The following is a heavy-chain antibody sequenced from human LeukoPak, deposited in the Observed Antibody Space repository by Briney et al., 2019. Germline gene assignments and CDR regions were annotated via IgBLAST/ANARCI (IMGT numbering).Heavy chain of an antibody. V-gene: IGHV4-59*12. CDR1: GGSINSYY. J-gene: IGHJ6*03. Sequence: SETLSLTCTVSGGSINSYYWSWIRQPPGKGLEWIGYIYYSGSTNYNPSLKSRVTISVDTSKNQFSLKLSSVTAADTAVYYCARATTVTIYYYYYYYMDVWGKGTTVTISS. CDR3: ARATTVTIYYYYYYYMDV. D-gene: IGHD4-17*01. CDR2: IYYSGST.